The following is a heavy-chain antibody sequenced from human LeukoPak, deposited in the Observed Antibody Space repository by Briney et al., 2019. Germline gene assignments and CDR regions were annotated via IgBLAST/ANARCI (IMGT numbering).Heavy chain of an antibody. J-gene: IGHJ1*01. V-gene: IGHV3-30*18. D-gene: IGHD6-13*01. CDR3: AKTSSSSWFGYFQH. CDR2: ISYDGSNK. Sequence: SGGSLRLSCAASGFTFSSYWMSWVRQAPGKGLEWVAVISYDGSNKYYADSVKGRFTISRDNSKNTLYLQMNSLRAEDTAVYYCAKTSSSSWFGYFQHWGQGTLVTVSS. CDR1: GFTFSSYW.